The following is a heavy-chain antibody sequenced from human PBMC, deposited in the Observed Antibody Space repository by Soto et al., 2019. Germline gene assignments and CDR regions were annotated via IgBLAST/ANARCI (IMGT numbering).Heavy chain of an antibody. D-gene: IGHD6-19*01. Sequence: GGSLRLSCGASGFTFSNYAMSWVRQAPGKGLEWVSSISGSGDDAYYVDSVKGRFTTSRDNSKNTVYVQMNSLRAEDTAVYYCARDPYHLESSGWYANWFDPWGQGTLVTVSS. CDR3: ARDPYHLESSGWYANWFDP. CDR2: ISGSGDDA. J-gene: IGHJ5*02. V-gene: IGHV3-23*01. CDR1: GFTFSNYA.